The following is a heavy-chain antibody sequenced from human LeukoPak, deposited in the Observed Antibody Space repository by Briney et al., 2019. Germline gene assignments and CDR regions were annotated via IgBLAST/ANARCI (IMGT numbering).Heavy chain of an antibody. D-gene: IGHD3-3*01. V-gene: IGHV4-59*08. CDR2: IYYSGST. J-gene: IGHJ5*02. CDR1: GVSISSYY. CDR3: ARTYYDFWGGGWFDP. Sequence: SETLSLTFTGSGVSISSYYWSWLRQPPGKGLEWMGYIYYSGSTNYNTSLKSRVTISVDTSKNQFSLKLSAVTAADTAVYYCARTYYDFWGGGWFDPWGQGTLVTVSS.